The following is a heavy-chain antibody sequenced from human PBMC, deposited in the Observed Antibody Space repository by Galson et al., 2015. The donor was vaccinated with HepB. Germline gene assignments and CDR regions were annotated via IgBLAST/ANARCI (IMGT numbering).Heavy chain of an antibody. CDR2: IKSKTDGGTT. J-gene: IGHJ6*02. CDR3: TTDLWRQQLPGNVYGMDV. V-gene: IGHV3-15*01. D-gene: IGHD6-13*01. Sequence: SLRLSCAASGFTFSNAWMSWVRQAPGKGLEWVGRIKSKTDGGTTDYAAPVKGRFTISRDDSKNTLYLQMNSLKTEDTAVYYCTTDLWRQQLPGNVYGMDVWGQGTTVTVSS. CDR1: GFTFSNAW.